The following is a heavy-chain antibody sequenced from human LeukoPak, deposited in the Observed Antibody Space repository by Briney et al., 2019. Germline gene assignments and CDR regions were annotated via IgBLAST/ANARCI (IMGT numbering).Heavy chain of an antibody. CDR2: ISGSGDST. Sequence: GGSLRLSCAASGFTFSSYVMNWVRQAPEKGLEWVSGISGSGDSTYYADSVKGRFTISRDNSKNTLNLQLNSLRAEDTAVYFCAKGTMPRGETSLGYWGQGTLVTVSS. V-gene: IGHV3-23*01. D-gene: IGHD3-10*01. J-gene: IGHJ4*02. CDR1: GFTFSSYV. CDR3: AKGTMPRGETSLGY.